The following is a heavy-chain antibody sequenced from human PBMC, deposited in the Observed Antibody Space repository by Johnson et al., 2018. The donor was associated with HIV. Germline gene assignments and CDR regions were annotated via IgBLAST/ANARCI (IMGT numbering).Heavy chain of an antibody. CDR1: GITVSSTY. CDR2: ISYDGSNK. Sequence: QMLLVESGGGVVQPGGSLRLSCAASGITVSSTYMSWVRQAPGKGLEWVAVISYDGSNKYYADSVKGRFTISIDNSKNTLYLQMNSLRAEDTAVYYCARDQDSGSHRRPGPFEIWGQGTMVTVS. V-gene: IGHV3-30*03. D-gene: IGHD1-26*01. J-gene: IGHJ3*02. CDR3: ARDQDSGSHRRPGPFEI.